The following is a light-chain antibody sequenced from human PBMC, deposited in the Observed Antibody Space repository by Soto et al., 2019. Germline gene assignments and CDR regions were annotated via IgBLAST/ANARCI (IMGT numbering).Light chain of an antibody. J-gene: IGKJ4*01. Sequence: EIVMTQSPATLSVSPGERATLSCRASQSVSSNLAWYQQKPGQAPRLLIYGASTRATGIPARFSGSGSGTEFTLTISRLEPEDFAVYYCQQYGLTFGGGTKVDIK. CDR1: QSVSSN. CDR3: QQYGLT. CDR2: GAS. V-gene: IGKV3-15*01.